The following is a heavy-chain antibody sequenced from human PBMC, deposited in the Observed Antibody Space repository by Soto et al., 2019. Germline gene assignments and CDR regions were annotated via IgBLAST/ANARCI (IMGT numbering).Heavy chain of an antibody. J-gene: IGHJ6*02. D-gene: IGHD2-15*01. CDR2: INHSGST. CDR1: GGSFSGYY. V-gene: IGHV4-34*01. CDR3: ASCGGSCYSQYYGMDV. Sequence: PSETLSLTCAVYGGSFSGYYWSWIRQPPGKGLEWIGEINHSGSTNYNPSLKSRVTISVDTSKNQFSLKLSSVTAADTAVYYCASCGGSCYSQYYGMDVWGQGTTVTVSS.